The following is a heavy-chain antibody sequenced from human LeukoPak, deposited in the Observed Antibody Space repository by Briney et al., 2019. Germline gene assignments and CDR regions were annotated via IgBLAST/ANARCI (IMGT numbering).Heavy chain of an antibody. J-gene: IGHJ4*02. D-gene: IGHD6-13*01. Sequence: GGSLRLSCATSGFTFTSFGMHWVRQASGKGLEWVAAISSFDGNSKYYADSVKGRFTISRDNSKNTVYLQMNSLRAEDTAVYYCARIGYRSSSLDYWGQGNLVTVSS. CDR1: GFTFTSFG. CDR2: ISSFDGNSK. V-gene: IGHV3-30*03. CDR3: ARIGYRSSSLDY.